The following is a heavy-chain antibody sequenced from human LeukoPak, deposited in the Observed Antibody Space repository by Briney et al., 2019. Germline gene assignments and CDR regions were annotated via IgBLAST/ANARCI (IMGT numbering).Heavy chain of an antibody. J-gene: IGHJ5*02. CDR1: GYTFTSYG. Sequence: GASVKVSCKASGYTFTSYGISWVRQAPGQGLEWMGWISAYNGNTNYAQKLQGRVTMTTDTSTSTAYMELRSLRSDDTAVYYCAKGGSNGYGWGPLNWVDPWGQGTLVTVSS. CDR2: ISAYNGNT. D-gene: IGHD5-12*01. CDR3: AKGGSNGYGWGPLNWVDP. V-gene: IGHV1-18*01.